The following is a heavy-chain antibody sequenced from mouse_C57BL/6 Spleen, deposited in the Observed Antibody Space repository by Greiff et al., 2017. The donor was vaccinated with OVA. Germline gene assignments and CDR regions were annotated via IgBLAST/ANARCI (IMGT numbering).Heavy chain of an antibody. Sequence: QVQLKQSGPELVKPGASVKLSCKASGYTFTSYAINWVKQRPGQGLEWIGWLYPRDGSTKYNEKFKGKATLTVDTSSSTAYMELHSLTSEDSAVYFCARGASYAMDYWGQGTSVTVAS. CDR1: GYTFTSYA. J-gene: IGHJ4*01. D-gene: IGHD3-1*01. V-gene: IGHV1-85*01. CDR2: LYPRDGST. CDR3: ARGASYAMDY.